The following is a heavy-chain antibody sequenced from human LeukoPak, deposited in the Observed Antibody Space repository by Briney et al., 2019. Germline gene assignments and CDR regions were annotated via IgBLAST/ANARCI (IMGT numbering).Heavy chain of an antibody. CDR2: MKSKTCGGTT. CDR3: TTVFQWLGHLDY. J-gene: IGHJ4*02. CDR1: GFTFSSYA. V-gene: IGHV3-15*01. Sequence: PGGSLRLSCAASGFTFSSYAMSWVRQAPGKGREWVGRMKSKTCGGTTDYAAPVKGRFTISRDDSKNTLYLQMNSLKTEDTAVYYCTTVFQWLGHLDYWGQGTLVTVSS. D-gene: IGHD6-19*01.